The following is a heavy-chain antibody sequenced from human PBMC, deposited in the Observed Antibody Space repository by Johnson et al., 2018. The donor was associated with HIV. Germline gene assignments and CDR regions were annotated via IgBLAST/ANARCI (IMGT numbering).Heavy chain of an antibody. D-gene: IGHD3-16*01. CDR2: IYSGGNT. J-gene: IGHJ3*02. CDR1: GFTVRSTY. V-gene: IGHV3-53*01. CDR3: ASQVRGLRLGVDAFDI. Sequence: VQLVEFGGGLIQPGGSLRLSCAASGFTVRSTYMNWVRQAPGKGLEWVSVIYSGGNTYYTDSVRGRFTISRDNSRNTLYLQMNSLRAEDTAVYFCASQVRGLRLGVDAFDIWGQGTMVTVSS.